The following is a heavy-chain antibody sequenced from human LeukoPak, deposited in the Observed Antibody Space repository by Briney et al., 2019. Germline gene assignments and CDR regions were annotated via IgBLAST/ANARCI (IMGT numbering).Heavy chain of an antibody. Sequence: PGGSLRLSCAASGFTFSSYGMHWVRQAPGKGLEWVAVIRYDGSNKYYADSVKGRFTISRDNSKNTLYLQMNSLRAEDTAVYYCASRGWLRDIGDFDYWGQGTLVTVSS. J-gene: IGHJ4*02. D-gene: IGHD5-12*01. CDR2: IRYDGSNK. V-gene: IGHV3-30*02. CDR3: ASRGWLRDIGDFDY. CDR1: GFTFSSYG.